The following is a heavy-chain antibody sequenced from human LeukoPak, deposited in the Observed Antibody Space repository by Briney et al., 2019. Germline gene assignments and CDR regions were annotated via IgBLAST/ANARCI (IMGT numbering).Heavy chain of an antibody. CDR2: ISYDGSNK. Sequence: PGRSLRLSCVASGFTFSSYAMHWVRQAPGKGLEWVAVISYDGSNKYYADSVKGRFTISRDNSKNTLYLQMNSLRAEDTAVYYCARPEFDILTGYYSLFDYWGQGTLVTVSS. V-gene: IGHV3-30-3*01. D-gene: IGHD3-9*01. CDR3: ARPEFDILTGYYSLFDY. CDR1: GFTFSSYA. J-gene: IGHJ4*02.